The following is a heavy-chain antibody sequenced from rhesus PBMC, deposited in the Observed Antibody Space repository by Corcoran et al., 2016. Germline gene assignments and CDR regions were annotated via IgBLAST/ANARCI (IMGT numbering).Heavy chain of an antibody. CDR2: ISYSGSR. CDR3: ARDFRYNPYNRFDV. V-gene: IGHV4-127*01. CDR1: GYSISTGYG. D-gene: IGHD1-44*01. J-gene: IGHJ5-1*01. Sequence: QVQLQESRTGLVTPSETLSLPCAVSGYSISTGYGWRGIRQPPGRGLEWMWYISYSGSRYYTPPFKSQVTISRDTSKNQSSLKLSSVTAADTALYYCARDFRYNPYNRFDVWGPGVLVTVSS.